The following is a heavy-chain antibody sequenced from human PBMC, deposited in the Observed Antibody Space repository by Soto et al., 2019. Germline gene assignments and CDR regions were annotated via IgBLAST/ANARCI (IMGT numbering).Heavy chain of an antibody. Sequence: QVQLEQSGAEVKKTGASEKVSCKASGDTFTNYDIKWVRQATGQGLEWMGWMNPNSGNTGYAQKFQGRVTMTRNTSISTAYMELSSLRSEDTAVYYCARGRNGMDVWGQGTTVTVSS. CDR1: GDTFTNYD. CDR3: ARGRNGMDV. CDR2: MNPNSGNT. V-gene: IGHV1-8*01. J-gene: IGHJ6*02.